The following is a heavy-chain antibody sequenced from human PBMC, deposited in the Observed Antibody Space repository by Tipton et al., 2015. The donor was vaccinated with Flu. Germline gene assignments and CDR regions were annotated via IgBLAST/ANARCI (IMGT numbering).Heavy chain of an antibody. CDR3: ARVVGQGKGYFDY. Sequence: TLSLTCAVYGGSFSGYYWSWIRQPPGKGLEWIGEINHSGSTNYNPPLKSRVTISVDTSKNQFSLKLSSATAADTAVYYCARVVGQGKGYFDYWGQGTLVTVSS. CDR2: INHSGST. J-gene: IGHJ4*02. D-gene: IGHD2-15*01. V-gene: IGHV4-34*01. CDR1: GGSFSGYY.